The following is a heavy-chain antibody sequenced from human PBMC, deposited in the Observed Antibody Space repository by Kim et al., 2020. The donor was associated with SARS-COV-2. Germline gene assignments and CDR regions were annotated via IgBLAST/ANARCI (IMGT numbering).Heavy chain of an antibody. D-gene: IGHD3-10*01. CDR3: ARRAGGFGEGHFDY. V-gene: IGHV4-59*08. Sequence: HTSLKSRLTISIDTSRNQFSLNRTSVTAADTAVYYCARRAGGFGEGHFDYWGQGTLVTVSS. J-gene: IGHJ4*02.